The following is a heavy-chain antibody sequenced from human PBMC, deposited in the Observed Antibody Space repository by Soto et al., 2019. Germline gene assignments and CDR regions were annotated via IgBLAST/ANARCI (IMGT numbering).Heavy chain of an antibody. CDR3: ARGSSSYYDYGMDV. Sequence: PSETLSLTCAVSGDSISRGGYSWTWIRQPPGKALEWIGNIYDSGSTSYNPSLKSRVTMSVDTSKNQISLRLTSVTAADTAVYFCARGSSSYYDYGMDVWGQGTTVTVSS. CDR2: IYDSGST. V-gene: IGHV4-30-2*01. J-gene: IGHJ6*02. CDR1: GDSISRGGYS. D-gene: IGHD6-6*01.